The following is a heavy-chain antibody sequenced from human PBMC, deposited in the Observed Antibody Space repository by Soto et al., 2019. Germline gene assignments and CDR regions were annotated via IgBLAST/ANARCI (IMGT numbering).Heavy chain of an antibody. D-gene: IGHD6-19*01. CDR1: GFTFDSYG. Sequence: QVQLVESGGGVVQPGRSLRLSCAASGFTFDSYGMQWGRQAPGKGLEWVAVRTYDGSSKYYGDSVKGRFTTSRDNPQNTLYLQMDRVVPEDTARYNCARDLRFSSGWLDAFDIWGQGTMVTFST. J-gene: IGHJ3*02. CDR2: RTYDGSSK. V-gene: IGHV3-30*03. CDR3: ARDLRFSSGWLDAFDI.